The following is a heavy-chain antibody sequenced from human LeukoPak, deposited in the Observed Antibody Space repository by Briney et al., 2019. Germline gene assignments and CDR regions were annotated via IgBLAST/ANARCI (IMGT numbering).Heavy chain of an antibody. D-gene: IGHD6-13*01. CDR2: INTNTGNP. Sequence: ASVKVSCKASGYTFTSYGISWVRQAPGQGLEWMGWINTNTGNPTYAQGFTGRFVFSLDTSVSTAYLQISSLKAEDTAVYYCAREGDSYSSSWYGYYYGMDVWGQGTTVTVSS. CDR1: GYTFTSYG. V-gene: IGHV7-4-1*02. J-gene: IGHJ6*02. CDR3: AREGDSYSSSWYGYYYGMDV.